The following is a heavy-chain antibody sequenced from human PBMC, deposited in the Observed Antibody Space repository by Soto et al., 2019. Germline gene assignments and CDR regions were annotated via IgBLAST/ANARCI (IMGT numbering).Heavy chain of an antibody. V-gene: IGHV3-11*01. D-gene: IGHD1-26*01. CDR3: GRGRWEWPPRWSAP. J-gene: IGHJ5*02. CDR1: GFTFSDYY. Sequence: PGGSLRLSCAASGFTFSDYYMSWIRQAPGKGLEWISYISSSGSTIYYADSVKGRFTISRDNAKNSLYLQMNSLRAEDTAVYYWGRGRWEWPPRWSAPGGQETLV. CDR2: ISSSGSTI.